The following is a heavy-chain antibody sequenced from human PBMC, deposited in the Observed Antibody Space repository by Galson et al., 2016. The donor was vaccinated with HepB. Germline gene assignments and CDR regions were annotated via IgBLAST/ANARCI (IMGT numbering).Heavy chain of an antibody. CDR2: ISRSGDSM. D-gene: IGHD4-17*01. J-gene: IGHJ3*01. V-gene: IGHV3-11*01. Sequence: SLRLSCAASGFNLSDYYMNWIRQAPGKGLEWFSYISRSGDSMLYADSVRGRFTISRDNVKKSLYLQMTNLRAEDTAVYYCARDLPDDSVEYFDVFDLWGQGTMVTVSS. CDR1: GFNLSDYY. CDR3: ARDLPDDSVEYFDVFDL.